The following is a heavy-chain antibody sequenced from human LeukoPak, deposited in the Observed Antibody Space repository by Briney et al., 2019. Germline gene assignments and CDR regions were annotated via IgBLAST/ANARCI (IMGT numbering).Heavy chain of an antibody. CDR3: ARGRYYYGSELRY. V-gene: IGHV4-34*01. Sequence: SETLSLTCAVYGGSFSGYYWRWIRQPPGKGLEWIGEINHSGSTNYNPSLKSRVTISVDTSKNQFSLKLSSVTAAATAVYYCARGRYYYGSELRYWGQGTLVTVSS. D-gene: IGHD3-10*01. CDR2: INHSGST. J-gene: IGHJ4*02. CDR1: GGSFSGYY.